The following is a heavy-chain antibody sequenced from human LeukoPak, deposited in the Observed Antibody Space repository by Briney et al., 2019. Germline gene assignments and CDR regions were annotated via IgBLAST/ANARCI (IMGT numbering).Heavy chain of an antibody. V-gene: IGHV1-2*06. Sequence: ASVKVSCRASGYTFIDYYIHWLRQAPGQGLEWMGRVNPNIPNTDDTDYAQNFQGRVTMTRDTSISTAFMELSRLTSDDTAVYYCAKDLPSTSNWELYYWGQGTLVTVSS. CDR2: VNPNIPNTDDT. CDR3: AKDLPSTSNWELYY. D-gene: IGHD7-27*01. CDR1: GYTFIDYY. J-gene: IGHJ4*02.